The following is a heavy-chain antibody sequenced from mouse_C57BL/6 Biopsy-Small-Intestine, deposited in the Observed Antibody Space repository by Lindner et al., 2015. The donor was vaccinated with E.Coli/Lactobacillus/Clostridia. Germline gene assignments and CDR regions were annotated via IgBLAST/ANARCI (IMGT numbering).Heavy chain of an antibody. Sequence: SVKVSCKASGYALTSYYLHWVRQAPGQGLEWMGLINPSSGIANYAQKFQDRFTMTRDTSTSTVYMDLTRLTSEDTAVYYCARGTWDYAYWGQGTLVTVSS. J-gene: IGHJ4*01. CDR1: GYALTSYY. V-gene: IGHV1-4*01. CDR3: ARGTWDYAY. D-gene: IGHD4-1*01. CDR2: INPSSGIA.